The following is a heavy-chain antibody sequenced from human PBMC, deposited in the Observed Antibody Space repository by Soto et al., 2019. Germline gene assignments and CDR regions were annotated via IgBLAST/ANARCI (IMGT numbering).Heavy chain of an antibody. Sequence: PSETLSLTCTVSGGSVSSGSYYWSWIRQPPGKGLEWIGYIYYSGSTNYNPSLKSRVTISVDTSKNQFSLKLSSVTAADTAVYYCARHLYYDILTHWFDPWGQGTLVTVSS. D-gene: IGHD3-9*01. CDR3: ARHLYYDILTHWFDP. CDR1: GGSVSSGSYY. V-gene: IGHV4-61*01. J-gene: IGHJ5*02. CDR2: IYYSGST.